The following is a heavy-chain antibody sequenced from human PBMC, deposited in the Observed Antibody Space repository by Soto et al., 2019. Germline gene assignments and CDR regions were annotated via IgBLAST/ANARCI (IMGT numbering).Heavy chain of an antibody. CDR3: ARDPPGPFDY. V-gene: IGHV3-21*01. J-gene: IGHJ4*02. Sequence: GGSLRLSCASPGFTFRSYSMNWVRQAPGKGLEWVSSISSSSSYIYYADSVKGRFTISRDNAKNSPYLQMNSLRAEDTAVYYCARDPPGPFDYWGQGTLVTVSS. CDR2: ISSSSSYI. CDR1: GFTFRSYS.